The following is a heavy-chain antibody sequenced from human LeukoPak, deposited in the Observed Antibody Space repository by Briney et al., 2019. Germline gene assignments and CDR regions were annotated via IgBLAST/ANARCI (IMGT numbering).Heavy chain of an antibody. D-gene: IGHD3-22*01. CDR2: ISSSSSYI. CDR1: GFTFSSYS. Sequence: AGGSLRLSCAASGFTFSSYSMNWVRQAPGKGLEWVSSISSSSSYIYYADSVKGRFTISRDNAKNSLYLQMNSLRAEDTAVYYCAREYYYDSSGSPNCMDVCGKGTTVTVSS. J-gene: IGHJ6*03. CDR3: AREYYYDSSGSPNCMDV. V-gene: IGHV3-21*01.